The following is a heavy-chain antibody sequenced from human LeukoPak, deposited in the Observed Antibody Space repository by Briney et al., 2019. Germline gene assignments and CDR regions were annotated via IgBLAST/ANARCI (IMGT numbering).Heavy chain of an antibody. Sequence: GGSLRLSCAASRFTFSNYAMHWVRQAPGKGLEWVAVISYDGSNKYYADSVKGRFTISRDNAKNILYLQMSSLGAEDTAVYYCARDGSGFYLYYYMDVWGRGTPVTVSS. CDR3: ARDGSGFYLYYYMDV. J-gene: IGHJ6*03. D-gene: IGHD3-3*01. V-gene: IGHV3-30*04. CDR1: RFTFSNYA. CDR2: ISYDGSNK.